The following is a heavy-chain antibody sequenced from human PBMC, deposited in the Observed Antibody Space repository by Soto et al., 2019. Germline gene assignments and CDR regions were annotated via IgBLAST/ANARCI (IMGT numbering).Heavy chain of an antibody. D-gene: IGHD2-2*01. J-gene: IGHJ4*02. V-gene: IGHV1-3*05. CDR3: AGEGSRDGYNDY. Sequence: QVQLVQSGAEEKKPGASVKVSCKASGYTFTSYAMHWVRQAPGQRLEWMGWINAGNGNTKYSQKFQGRVTITRDTSASTAYMELSSLRSEDTAVYYCAGEGSRDGYNDYWGQGTLVTVSS. CDR1: GYTFTSYA. CDR2: INAGNGNT.